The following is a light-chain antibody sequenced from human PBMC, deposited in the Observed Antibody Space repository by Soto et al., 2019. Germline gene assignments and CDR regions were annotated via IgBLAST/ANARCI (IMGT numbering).Light chain of an antibody. Sequence: DIQMTQSPSTLSASVGDSVTITCRASQRISSWLAWYQQKPGKAPKLLMYKASTLESGVPSRFSGSGSGTEFTLTIGSLQPDDSGTYYCQQYDSAPYTFGQGTKLEIQ. V-gene: IGKV1-5*03. CDR3: QQYDSAPYT. CDR1: QRISSW. CDR2: KAS. J-gene: IGKJ2*01.